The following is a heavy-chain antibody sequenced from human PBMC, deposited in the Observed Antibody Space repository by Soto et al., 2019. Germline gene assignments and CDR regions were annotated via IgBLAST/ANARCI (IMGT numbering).Heavy chain of an antibody. CDR3: ARDTANTVTLYYFDY. Sequence: ASVKVSCKASGYTFTSYAMHWVRQAPGQRLEWMGWINAGNGNTKYSQKFQGRVTITRDTSASTAYMELSSLRSEDTAVYYCARDTANTVTLYYFDYWGQGTLVTVSS. CDR2: INAGNGNT. D-gene: IGHD4-17*01. V-gene: IGHV1-3*01. J-gene: IGHJ4*02. CDR1: GYTFTSYA.